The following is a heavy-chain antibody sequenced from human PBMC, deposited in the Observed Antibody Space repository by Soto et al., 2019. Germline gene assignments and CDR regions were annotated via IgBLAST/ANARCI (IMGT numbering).Heavy chain of an antibody. J-gene: IGHJ6*02. D-gene: IGHD2-8*01. CDR2: IIPILGIA. V-gene: IGHV1-69*04. CDR3: ATSRRVVLMVYAIPEYYYYGMDV. CDR1: GGTFSSYA. Sequence: KISCKASGGTFSSYAISWVRQAPGQGLEWMGRIIPILGIANYAQKFQGRVTITADKSTSTAYMELSSLRSEDTAVYYCATSRRVVLMVYAIPEYYYYGMDVWGQGTTVTVSS.